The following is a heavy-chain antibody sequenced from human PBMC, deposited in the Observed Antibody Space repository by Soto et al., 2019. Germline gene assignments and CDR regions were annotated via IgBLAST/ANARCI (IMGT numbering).Heavy chain of an antibody. D-gene: IGHD5-12*01. V-gene: IGHV4-30-4*08. CDR1: GFTFSSYA. J-gene: IGHJ6*02. CDR2: IYYSGST. CDR3: ARGQGYSGYDLAPMDV. Sequence: LRLSCAASGFTFSSYAMSWIRQPPGKGLEWIGYIYYSGSTYYNPSLKSRVTISVDTSKNQFSLKLSSVTAADTAVYYCARGQGYSGYDLAPMDVWGQGTTVTVSS.